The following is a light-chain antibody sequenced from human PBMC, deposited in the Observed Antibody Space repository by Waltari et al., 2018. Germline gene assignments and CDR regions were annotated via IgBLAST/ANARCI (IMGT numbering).Light chain of an antibody. CDR2: LGS. J-gene: IGKJ4*01. Sequence: DIVMTQSPLSLPVTPGEPASISCRFSQSLLHSNGYNYLDWYVQKPGQSPQLLIYLGSNRASGVPDRFSGSGLGTDFTLKISRVEAEDAGVYYCMQALQTPLTFGGGTKVEIK. CDR1: QSLLHSNGYNY. CDR3: MQALQTPLT. V-gene: IGKV2-28*01.